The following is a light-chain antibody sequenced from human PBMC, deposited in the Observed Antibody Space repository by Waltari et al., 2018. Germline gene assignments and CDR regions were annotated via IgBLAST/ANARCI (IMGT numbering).Light chain of an antibody. Sequence: QSALTQPASVSGSPGQSITISCTGTFSDVGRYDSVSRYQQHPGKAPKLLIHDVTDRPSGVADRFSGSKSGNTASLTLSGLQADDEADYYCTSYTSSTTTPYVFGTGTQVTV. V-gene: IGLV2-14*03. CDR3: TSYTSSTTTPYV. J-gene: IGLJ1*01. CDR2: DVT. CDR1: FSDVGRYDS.